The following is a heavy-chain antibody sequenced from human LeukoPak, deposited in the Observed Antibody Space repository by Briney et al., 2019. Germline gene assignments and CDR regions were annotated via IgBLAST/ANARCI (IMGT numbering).Heavy chain of an antibody. V-gene: IGHV4-59*01. CDR3: AREGYCSSTSCHENDAFDI. CDR1: GGSISSYY. J-gene: IGHJ3*02. D-gene: IGHD2-2*01. Sequence: SETLSLTCTVSGGSISSYYWSWIRQPPGKGLEWIGYIYYSGSTNYNPSLKSRVTISVDTSKNQFSLKLSSVTAADTAVYYCAREGYCSSTSCHENDAFDIWGQGTMVTVSS. CDR2: IYYSGST.